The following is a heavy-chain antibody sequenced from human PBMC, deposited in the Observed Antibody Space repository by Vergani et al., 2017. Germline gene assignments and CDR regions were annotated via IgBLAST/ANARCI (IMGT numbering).Heavy chain of an antibody. CDR2: VRPIFGTA. V-gene: IGHV1-69*01. Sequence: QAQLVQSGAEVKKPGSSVTVSCTASGGTFSSYAISWVRQAPGQGLEWLGGVRPIFGTANYAQKFQGRVTITADDSTSTAYMELSSLRSEDTAVYYCAGTTRAVAVTHHYYYYYMDVWGKGTTVTVSS. CDR1: GGTFSSYA. CDR3: AGTTRAVAVTHHYYYYYMDV. D-gene: IGHD6-19*01. J-gene: IGHJ6*03.